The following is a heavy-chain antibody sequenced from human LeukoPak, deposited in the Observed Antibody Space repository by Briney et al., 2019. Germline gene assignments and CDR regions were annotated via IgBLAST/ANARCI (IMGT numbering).Heavy chain of an antibody. J-gene: IGHJ4*02. D-gene: IGHD4-11*01. CDR3: ARDKWLTTTHYFDY. Sequence: GGSLRLSCAASGFTFSSYAMSWVRQAPGKGLEWVSAISAGGDNMYYADSVKGRFTISRDNAKNSVYLQMNSLRAEDTAVYYCARDKWLTTTHYFDYWGQGTLVTVSS. CDR2: ISAGGDNM. V-gene: IGHV3-23*01. CDR1: GFTFSSYA.